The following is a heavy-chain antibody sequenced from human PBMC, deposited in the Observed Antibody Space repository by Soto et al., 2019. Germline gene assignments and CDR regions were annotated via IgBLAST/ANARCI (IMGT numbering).Heavy chain of an antibody. Sequence: PGESLKISCRGSGYDFNTNWFGWVRQLPGRGLEWVGIMYPGDSDTRYNPSLQRHVTLSADVTGSTAFLQCRSLKTSDTGMYFCARLPRDCNKSSFYYADHWGQGTQVTVCS. CDR1: GYDFNTNW. J-gene: IGHJ4*02. CDR3: ARLPRDCNKSSFYYADH. D-gene: IGHD3-10*01. CDR2: MYPGDSDT. V-gene: IGHV5-51*01.